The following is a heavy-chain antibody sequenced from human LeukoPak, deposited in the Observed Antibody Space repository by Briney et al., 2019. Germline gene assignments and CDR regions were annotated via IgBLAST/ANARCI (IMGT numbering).Heavy chain of an antibody. J-gene: IGHJ4*02. CDR1: GFTFSSYA. V-gene: IGHV3-30-3*01. D-gene: IGHD2-2*01. Sequence: GGSLRLSCAASGFTFSSYAMHWVRQAPGKGLEWVAVISYDGSNKYYADSVKGRFTIPRDNSKNTLYLQMNSLRAEDTAVYYCARASQMPLSLDYWGQGTLVTVSS. CDR2: ISYDGSNK. CDR3: ARASQMPLSLDY.